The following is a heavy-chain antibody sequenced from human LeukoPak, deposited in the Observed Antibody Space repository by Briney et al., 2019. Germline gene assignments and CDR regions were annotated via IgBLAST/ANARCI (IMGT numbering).Heavy chain of an antibody. CDR2: INHSGST. CDR3: ARERVIPSIAAAWGGSYAFDI. D-gene: IGHD6-13*01. J-gene: IGHJ3*02. Sequence: PSETLSLTCAVYGGSFSGYYWSWIRQPPGKGLEWIGEINHSGSTNYNPSLKSRVTMSVDTSKNQFSLKLSSVTAADTAVYYCARERVIPSIAAAWGGSYAFDIWGQGTMVTVSS. CDR1: GGSFSGYY. V-gene: IGHV4-34*01.